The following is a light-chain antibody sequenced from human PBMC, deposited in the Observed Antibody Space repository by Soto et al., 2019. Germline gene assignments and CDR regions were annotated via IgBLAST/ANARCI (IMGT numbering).Light chain of an antibody. CDR2: DAS. CDR1: QSVSSY. J-gene: IGKJ5*01. Sequence: EIVLTQSPATLSLSPGERATLSCRASQSVSSYLAWYQQKPGQAPRLLIYDASNRATGIPARFSGSGSGTDFTLTISRLEPEDFAVYYCQQYGSSPPRIIFGQGTRLEIK. V-gene: IGKV3-20*01. CDR3: QQYGSSPPRII.